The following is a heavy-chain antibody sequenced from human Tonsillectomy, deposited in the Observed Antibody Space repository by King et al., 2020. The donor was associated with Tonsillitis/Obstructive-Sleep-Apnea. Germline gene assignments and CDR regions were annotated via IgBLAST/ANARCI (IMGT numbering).Heavy chain of an antibody. CDR3: ARERCSSTSCYRFFDY. V-gene: IGHV3-11*05. CDR1: GFTFSDYY. J-gene: IGHJ4*02. CDR2: ISSSSDYT. D-gene: IGHD2-2*01. Sequence: VQLVESGGGLVKPGGSLRLSCAASGFTFSDYYMSWIRQAPGKGLELVSYISSSSDYTNYADSVKGRFTISRDNAKNSLYLQMNSLRAEDTAVYYCARERCSSTSCYRFFDYWGQGTLVTVSS.